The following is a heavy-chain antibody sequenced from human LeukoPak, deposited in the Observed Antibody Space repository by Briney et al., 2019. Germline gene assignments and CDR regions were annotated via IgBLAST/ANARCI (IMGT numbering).Heavy chain of an antibody. CDR1: GYTFTGYY. CDR3: ARDGELIQLWSTYYYYYMDV. D-gene: IGHD5-18*01. V-gene: IGHV1-2*02. J-gene: IGHJ6*03. Sequence: ASVKVSCKASGYTFTGYYMHWVRQAPGQGLEWMGWINPNSGGTNYAQKFQGRVTMTRDTSISTAYMELGRLRSDDTAVYYCARDGELIQLWSTYYYYYMDVWGKGTTVTVSS. CDR2: INPNSGGT.